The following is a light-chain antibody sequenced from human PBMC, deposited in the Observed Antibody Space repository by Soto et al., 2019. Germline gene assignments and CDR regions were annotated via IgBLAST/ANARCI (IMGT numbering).Light chain of an antibody. CDR1: QTISNS. CDR3: QQYNNWPGT. Sequence: EIALTQSPATLSLSPGERATLSCRASQTISNSLAWYQEKPGQAPRLLIYDSSNRATGIPPRFSGSGSGTDFTLTISSLEPEDFAVYYCQQYNNWPGTFGQGTKVEIK. CDR2: DSS. V-gene: IGKV3-11*01. J-gene: IGKJ1*01.